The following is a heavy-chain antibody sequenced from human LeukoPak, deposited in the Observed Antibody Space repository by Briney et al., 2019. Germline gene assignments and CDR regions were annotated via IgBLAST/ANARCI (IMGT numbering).Heavy chain of an antibody. Sequence: GASVKVSCKASGYTFTSYDINWVRQATGQGLEWMGWMNPNSGNTGYAQKFQGRVTMTRNTSISTAYMELSSLRSEDTAVYYCARARRLSYYDYIWGSCRRDDAFDIWGQGTMVTVSS. D-gene: IGHD3-16*02. CDR1: GYTFTSYD. CDR3: ARARRLSYYDYIWGSCRRDDAFDI. J-gene: IGHJ3*02. CDR2: MNPNSGNT. V-gene: IGHV1-8*01.